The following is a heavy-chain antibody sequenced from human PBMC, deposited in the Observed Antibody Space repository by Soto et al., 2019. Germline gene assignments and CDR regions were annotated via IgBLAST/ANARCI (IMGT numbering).Heavy chain of an antibody. V-gene: IGHV3-30*04. Sequence: QVQLVESGGGVVQPGRSLRLSCAVSGFTLSSYAMQWVRQAPSKGLEWVAGISYDGRNEYYADSVKGRFTISRDNSKSTLYLQMNSLRDEATALYYCARDFGPRNISLSAAGGLDHWGQGTLVTVSS. J-gene: IGHJ5*02. CDR2: ISYDGRNE. CDR3: ARDFGPRNISLSAAGGLDH. D-gene: IGHD2-8*02. CDR1: GFTLSSYA.